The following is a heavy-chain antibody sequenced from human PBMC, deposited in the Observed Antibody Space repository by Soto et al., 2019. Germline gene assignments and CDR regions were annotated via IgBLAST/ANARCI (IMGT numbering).Heavy chain of an antibody. CDR2: INPNSGGT. V-gene: IGHV1-2*04. CDR3: ARGVPLSYGLGGEDFDY. Sequence: ASVKVSCKASGYTFTGYYMHWVRQAPGQGLEWMGWINPNSGGTNYAQKFQGWVTMTRDTSISTAYMELSRLRSDDTAVYYCARGVPLSYGLGGEDFDYWGQGTLVTVSS. J-gene: IGHJ4*02. CDR1: GYTFTGYY. D-gene: IGHD5-18*01.